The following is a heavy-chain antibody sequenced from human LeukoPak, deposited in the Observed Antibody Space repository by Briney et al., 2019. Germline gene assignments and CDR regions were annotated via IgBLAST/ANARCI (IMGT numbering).Heavy chain of an antibody. D-gene: IGHD5-18*01. CDR3: ASRGARRIQLWFYSFGY. CDR1: GGSVSSGSYY. J-gene: IGHJ4*02. V-gene: IGHV4-39*01. Sequence: SETLSLTCTVSGGSVSSGSYYWSWIRQPPGKGLEWIGSIYYSGSTYYNPSLKSRVTISVDTSKNQFSLKLSSVTAADTAVYYCASRGARRIQLWFYSFGYWGQGTLVTVSS. CDR2: IYYSGST.